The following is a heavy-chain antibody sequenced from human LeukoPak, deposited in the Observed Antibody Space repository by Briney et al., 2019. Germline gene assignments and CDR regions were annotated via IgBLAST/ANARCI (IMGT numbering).Heavy chain of an antibody. CDR3: ARDLAYCGGDCYSYYYYYMDV. V-gene: IGHV3-30*03. Sequence: PGGSLRLSCAASGFTFSSYGMHWVRQAPGKGLEWVAVISYDGSNKYYADSVKGRFTISRDNAKNSLYLQMNSLRAEDTAVYYCARDLAYCGGDCYSYYYYYMDVWGKGTTVTVSS. J-gene: IGHJ6*03. D-gene: IGHD2-21*02. CDR2: ISYDGSNK. CDR1: GFTFSSYG.